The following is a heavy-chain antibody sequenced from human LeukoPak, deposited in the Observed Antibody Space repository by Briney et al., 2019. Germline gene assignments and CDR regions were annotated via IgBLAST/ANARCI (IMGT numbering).Heavy chain of an antibody. CDR3: ARQPDYYDSNGYYGGAAFDI. D-gene: IGHD3-22*01. CDR2: IYPGDSDT. CDR1: GYSFTSYW. V-gene: IGHV5-51*01. Sequence: GESLKISCKGSGYSFTSYWIGWVRQMPGKGLEWIGIIYPGDSDTRYSPSFQGQVTISADKSISTAYLQWSSLKASDTAMYYCARQPDYYDSNGYYGGAAFDIWGQGTMVTVSS. J-gene: IGHJ3*02.